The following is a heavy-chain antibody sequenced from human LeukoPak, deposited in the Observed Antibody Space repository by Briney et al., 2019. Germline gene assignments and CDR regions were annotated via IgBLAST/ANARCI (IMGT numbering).Heavy chain of an antibody. CDR2: INPSGGST. CDR3: ARDPLRHYDSSGSAWGAFDI. D-gene: IGHD3-22*01. V-gene: IGHV1-46*01. Sequence: ASVTVSCKASGYTFTSYYMHWVRQAPGQGLEWMGIINPSGGSTSYAQKFQGRVTMTRDTSTSTVYMKLSSLRSEDTAVYYCARDPLRHYDSSGSAWGAFDIWGQGTMVTVSS. CDR1: GYTFTSYY. J-gene: IGHJ3*02.